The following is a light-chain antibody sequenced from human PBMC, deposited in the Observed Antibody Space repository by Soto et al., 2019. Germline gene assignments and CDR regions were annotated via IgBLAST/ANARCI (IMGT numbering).Light chain of an antibody. Sequence: EIVLTQSPATLSLSPGERATLSCGAGQSVSSYLACYQQKPGQAPRLLIYDASKRATGIPARFSGSGSGTDFTLTFSNLEPEDFAVYYCQQRGNWPRTFGQGTKVEIK. CDR1: QSVSSY. V-gene: IGKV3-11*01. CDR3: QQRGNWPRT. CDR2: DAS. J-gene: IGKJ1*01.